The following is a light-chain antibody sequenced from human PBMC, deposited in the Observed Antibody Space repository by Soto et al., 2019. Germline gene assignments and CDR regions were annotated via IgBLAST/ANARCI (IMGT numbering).Light chain of an antibody. CDR1: HSVASTY. CDR2: GSS. V-gene: IGKV3-20*01. J-gene: IGKJ2*01. CDR3: QQYGSSSFT. Sequence: EIVLTQSPGTLSLSPGEGATLSCRASHSVASTYLAWYQQKPGLAPRLIIYGSSNRASGTPDRFSGGGSGTDFTLTISRLEPEDFVVYYCQQYGSSSFTFGQGTKLEIK.